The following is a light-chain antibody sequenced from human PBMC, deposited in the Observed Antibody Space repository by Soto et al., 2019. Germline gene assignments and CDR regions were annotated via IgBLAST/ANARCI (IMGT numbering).Light chain of an antibody. V-gene: IGLV1-51*01. J-gene: IGLJ2*01. CDR2: DNN. Sequence: QSALTQPASVSGPPGQSIVISCNGSSSDVGGYNLVSWYQQSPGKAPKLLIYDNNKRPSGIPDRFSGSKSGTSATLGITGLQTGDEADYYCGTWDSSLSAVVFGGGTKLTVL. CDR3: GTWDSSLSAVV. CDR1: SSDVGGYNL.